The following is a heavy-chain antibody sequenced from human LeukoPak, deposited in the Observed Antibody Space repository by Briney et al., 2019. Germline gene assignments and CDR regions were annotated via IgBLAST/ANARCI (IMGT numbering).Heavy chain of an antibody. CDR3: ARGFRRGVIIGGY. V-gene: IGHV1-8*02. D-gene: IGHD3-10*01. CDR2: MNPNSGNT. J-gene: IGHJ4*02. CDR1: GYTFTSYG. Sequence: ASVKVSCKASGYTFTSYGINWVRQAAGQGLEWMGWMNPNSGNTGYAQKFQGRVTMTRNTSISTAYMELSSLRSEDTAVYYCARGFRRGVIIGGYWGQGTLVTVSS.